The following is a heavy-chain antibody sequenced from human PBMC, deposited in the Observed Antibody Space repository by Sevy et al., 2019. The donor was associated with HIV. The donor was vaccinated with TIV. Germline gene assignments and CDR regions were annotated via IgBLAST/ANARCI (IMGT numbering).Heavy chain of an antibody. Sequence: GGSLRLSCAASGFTFNTHAMNWVRQAPGKGLEWISYISGSDGIIYYADSVKGRFTVSRDNSKNSLYLQMSSLRAEDTAVYYCARDHVKDGDLGDYYYFAMDVWGQGTTVTVSS. V-gene: IGHV3-48*03. CDR1: GFTFNTHA. CDR2: ISGSDGII. CDR3: ARDHVKDGDLGDYYYFAMDV. J-gene: IGHJ6*02. D-gene: IGHD4-17*01.